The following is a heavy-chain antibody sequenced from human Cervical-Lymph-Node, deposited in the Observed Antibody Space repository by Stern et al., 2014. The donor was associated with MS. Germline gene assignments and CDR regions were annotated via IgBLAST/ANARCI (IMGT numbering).Heavy chain of an antibody. D-gene: IGHD3/OR15-3a*01. Sequence: DQLVESGGGVVQPGRSLRLSCAASGFTFSSYSMHWVRQAPGKGLEWVAVISYDGMYTYYGDSVKGRFTISRDNSKNTLYLQMNSLRAKDTAVYYCAKERTYDFWGGQFDYWGQGNLVTVSS. CDR2: ISYDGMYT. J-gene: IGHJ4*02. V-gene: IGHV3-30*04. CDR1: GFTFSSYS. CDR3: AKERTYDFWGGQFDY.